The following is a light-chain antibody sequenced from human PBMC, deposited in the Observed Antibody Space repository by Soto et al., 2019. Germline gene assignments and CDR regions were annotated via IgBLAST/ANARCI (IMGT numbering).Light chain of an antibody. CDR3: QQYGRSPHT. CDR1: QSVSSSY. J-gene: IGKJ2*01. V-gene: IGKV3-20*01. CDR2: GAS. Sequence: EIVLTQSPGTLSLSPGERATLSCRASQSVSSSYFAWYQHKPGQAPRLLIYGASSRPTGIPDRFSGSGSGTDFTLTISILEPEDFAVYYCQQYGRSPHTFGQGTKLEIK.